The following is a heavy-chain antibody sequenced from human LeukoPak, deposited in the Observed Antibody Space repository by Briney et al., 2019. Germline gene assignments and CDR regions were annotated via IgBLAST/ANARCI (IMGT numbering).Heavy chain of an antibody. V-gene: IGHV3-11*01. CDR3: ARSLGYSSGWYPQAPGQLDY. Sequence: PGGSLRLSCAASGFTFSDYYMSWIRQAPGKGLEWVSYISSSGSTIYHADSVKGRFTISRDNAKNSLYLQMNSLRAEDTAVYYCARSLGYSSGWYPQAPGQLDYWGQGTLVTVSS. J-gene: IGHJ4*02. D-gene: IGHD6-19*01. CDR1: GFTFSDYY. CDR2: ISSSGSTI.